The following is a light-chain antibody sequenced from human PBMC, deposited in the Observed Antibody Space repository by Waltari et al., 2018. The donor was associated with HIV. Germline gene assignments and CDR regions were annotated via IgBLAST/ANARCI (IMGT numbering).Light chain of an antibody. Sequence: DIQMTQSPSSLSASVGDTITIACRASQSISFYLNWYQVKPGKVPKVLISGASTLQSGVPSRFSGSGSGTEFTLTLSSLQPEDFATYYCQQSYSTPLTFGPGTKVEIK. V-gene: IGKV1-39*01. CDR1: QSISFY. J-gene: IGKJ3*01. CDR2: GAS. CDR3: QQSYSTPLT.